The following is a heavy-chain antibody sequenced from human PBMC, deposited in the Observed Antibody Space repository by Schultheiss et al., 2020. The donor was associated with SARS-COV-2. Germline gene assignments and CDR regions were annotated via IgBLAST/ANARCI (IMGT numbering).Heavy chain of an antibody. V-gene: IGHV3-48*02. CDR2: ISSSSSTI. Sequence: GGSLRLSCAASGFTFSSYSMNWVRQAPGKGLELVSYISSSSSTIYYADSVKGRFTISRDNAKNSLYLQMNSLRDEDTAVYYCARDRISSYDYVWGSFYYYGMDVWGQGTTVTVSS. J-gene: IGHJ6*02. CDR3: ARDRISSYDYVWGSFYYYGMDV. D-gene: IGHD3-16*01. CDR1: GFTFSSYS.